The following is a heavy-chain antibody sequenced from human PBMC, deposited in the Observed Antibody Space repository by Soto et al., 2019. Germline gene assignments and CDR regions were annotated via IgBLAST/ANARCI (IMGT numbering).Heavy chain of an antibody. J-gene: IGHJ5*02. CDR3: TRDASRDSSARGWFDP. D-gene: IGHD6-13*01. Sequence: GGSLRLSCAASGFTFRSFTMNWVRQAPGKGLEWVSTISSNSAYIYYTDALRGRFTVSRDNAKNSLHLQMNSLRAEDTAVYYCTRDASRDSSARGWFDPWGPGTLVTVS. CDR1: GFTFRSFT. CDR2: ISSNSAYI. V-gene: IGHV3-21*01.